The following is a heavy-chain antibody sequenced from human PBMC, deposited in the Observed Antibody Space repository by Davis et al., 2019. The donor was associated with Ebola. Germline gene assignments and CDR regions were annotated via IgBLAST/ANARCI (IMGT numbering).Heavy chain of an antibody. V-gene: IGHV3-48*04. CDR1: GISFGTNW. CDR2: ISSSGSTI. J-gene: IGHJ6*02. CDR3: ARERVYYYGMDV. Sequence: GESLKISCAASGISFGTNWMSWVRQAPGKGLEWVSYISSSGSTIYYADSVKGRFTISRDNAKNSLYLQMNSLRAEDTAVYYCARERVYYYGMDVWGQGTTVTVSS.